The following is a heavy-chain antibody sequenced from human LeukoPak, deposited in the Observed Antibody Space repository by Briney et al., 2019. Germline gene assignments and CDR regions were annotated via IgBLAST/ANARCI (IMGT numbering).Heavy chain of an antibody. D-gene: IGHD3-3*01. CDR1: GFTFSSYA. V-gene: IGHV3-23*01. Sequence: PGGSLRLSCAASGFTFSSYAMNWVRQAPGKGLEWVSGISYSGGSTYYADSVKGRFTISRDNSKNTLFLQVNSLRAEDAAIYYCAKILYGSGYFLLDSWGQGTLVTVSS. CDR3: AKILYGSGYFLLDS. CDR2: ISYSGGST. J-gene: IGHJ4*02.